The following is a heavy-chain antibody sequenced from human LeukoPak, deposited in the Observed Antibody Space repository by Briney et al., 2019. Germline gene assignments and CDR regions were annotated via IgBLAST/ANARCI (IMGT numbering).Heavy chain of an antibody. D-gene: IGHD3-10*01. V-gene: IGHV3-48*01. CDR1: GFTFSSYS. CDR2: ISSSSSTI. Sequence: PGGSLRLSCAASGFTFSSYSMNWVRQAPGKGLEWVSYISSSSSTIHYADSVKGRFTISRDNAKNSLYLQMNSLRAEDTAVYYCARDTPQGTMVRGDPDYWGQGTLVTVSS. CDR3: ARDTPQGTMVRGDPDY. J-gene: IGHJ4*02.